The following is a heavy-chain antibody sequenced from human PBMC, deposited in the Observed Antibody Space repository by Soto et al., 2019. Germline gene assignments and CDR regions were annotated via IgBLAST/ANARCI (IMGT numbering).Heavy chain of an antibody. CDR2: INSLSSNI. CDR1: GFTFSSYS. CDR3: ARDVYYYGSGSGYFDY. J-gene: IGHJ4*02. V-gene: IGHV3-48*02. Sequence: EVQLVQSGGGLVQPGGSLRLSCAASGFTFSSYSINWVRQAPGKGLEWVSYINSLSSNIFYADSVKGRFTTSRDNAKNSLYLQMNSLRDEDTAVYYCARDVYYYGSGSGYFDYWGQGTLVTVSS. D-gene: IGHD3-10*01.